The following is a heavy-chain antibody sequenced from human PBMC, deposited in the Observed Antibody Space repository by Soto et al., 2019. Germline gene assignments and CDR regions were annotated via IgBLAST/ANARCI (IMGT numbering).Heavy chain of an antibody. D-gene: IGHD3-10*01. CDR2: IIPILGIA. Sequence: QVQLVQSGAEVKKPGSSVKVSCKASGGTFSSYTISWVRQAPGQGLEWMGRIIPILGIANYAQKFQGRVTITADKSTSTAYMELRSLRSEDTAVYYCARDVGSGPWIYGMDVWGQGTTVTFSS. V-gene: IGHV1-69*02. J-gene: IGHJ6*02. CDR1: GGTFSSYT. CDR3: ARDVGSGPWIYGMDV.